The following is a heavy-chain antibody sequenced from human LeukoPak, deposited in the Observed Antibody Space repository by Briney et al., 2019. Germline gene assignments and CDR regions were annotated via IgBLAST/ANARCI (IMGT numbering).Heavy chain of an antibody. CDR3: ARKTGDC. J-gene: IGHJ4*02. CDR1: GFTFSDYY. Sequence: GGSLRLSCAASGFTFSDYYMSWVRQAPGTGLEWVVNIKQDGSEKYYVDSVKGRFTISRDNAKNSLYLQMNSLRVEDAAVYYCARKTGDCWGQGTLVIVSS. D-gene: IGHD1-14*01. CDR2: IKQDGSEK. V-gene: IGHV3-7*01.